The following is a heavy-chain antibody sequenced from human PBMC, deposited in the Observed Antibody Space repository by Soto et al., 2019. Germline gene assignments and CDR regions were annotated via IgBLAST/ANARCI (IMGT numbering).Heavy chain of an antibody. CDR3: AKHSYYDFWPGHYYYLDF. Sequence: GGSQRHSYAASEFNFRSYAMSWISKDQGKGLEWVSAISGSGGSTYYADSVKGRFTISRDNSKNTLYLQMDSLRAEDTAVYYCAKHSYYDFWPGHYYYLDFWGQGTLVTGSS. CDR2: ISGSGGST. D-gene: IGHD3-3*01. V-gene: IGHV3-23*01. J-gene: IGHJ4*02. CDR1: EFNFRSYA.